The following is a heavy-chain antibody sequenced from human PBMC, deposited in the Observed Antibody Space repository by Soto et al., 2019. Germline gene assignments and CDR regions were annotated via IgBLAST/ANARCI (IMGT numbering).Heavy chain of an antibody. D-gene: IGHD5-12*01. V-gene: IGHV1-69*13. Sequence: GASVKVSCKASGGAFSSYAISWVRQAPGQGLEWMGGIIPIFGTANYAQKFQGRVTITADESTSTAYMELSSLRSEDTAVYYCARGLLALYYGMDVWGQGTTVTVSS. J-gene: IGHJ6*02. CDR2: IIPIFGTA. CDR1: GGAFSSYA. CDR3: ARGLLALYYGMDV.